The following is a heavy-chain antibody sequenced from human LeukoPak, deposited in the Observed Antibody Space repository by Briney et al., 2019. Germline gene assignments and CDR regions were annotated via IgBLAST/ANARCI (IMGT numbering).Heavy chain of an antibody. J-gene: IGHJ4*02. CDR2: IYYSGST. V-gene: IGHV4-39*01. CDR3: ARWSGGYFDY. Sequence: PSETLSLTCTVSGGSISSSSYYWGWIRQPPGKGLEWIGSIYYSGSTYYNLSLKSRVTISVDTSKNQFSLKLSSVTAADTAVYHCARWSGGYFDYWGQGTLLTVSS. CDR1: GGSISSSSYY. D-gene: IGHD3-3*01.